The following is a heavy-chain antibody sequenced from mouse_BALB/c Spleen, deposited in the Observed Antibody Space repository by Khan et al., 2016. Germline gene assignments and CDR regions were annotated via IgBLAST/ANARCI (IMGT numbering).Heavy chain of an antibody. V-gene: IGHV1-61*01. CDR3: TRSAYGNHPYYAMDY. CDR1: GYSFTRYW. Sequence: QGQRQQSGTELVRPGASVKLSCKASGYSFTRYWMNWVKQRPGQGLEWIGMIHPSASESRLNQKFKDKATLTVANSSSIAYMQLSSPTSEDSAVYYWTRSAYGNHPYYAMDYWGQGTSVTVSS. CDR2: IHPSASES. D-gene: IGHD2-1*01. J-gene: IGHJ4*01.